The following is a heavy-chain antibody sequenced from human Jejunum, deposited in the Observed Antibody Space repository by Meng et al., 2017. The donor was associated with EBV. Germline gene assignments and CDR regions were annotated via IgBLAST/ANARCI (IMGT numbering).Heavy chain of an antibody. Sequence: QVQLVQSGAEVKEPXASVKVSCKTSGYTFTNYLTHWVRQAPGQGLEWMGIINPTGTYTEYTRQFQGRVTMTTDRSTNTVYMELNSLRSEDTAVYYCAREETGTFNFDDSGQGTLVTVSS. CDR2: INPTGTYT. V-gene: IGHV1-46*01. CDR1: GYTFTNYL. J-gene: IGHJ4*01. CDR3: AREETGTFNFDD. D-gene: IGHD2/OR15-2a*01.